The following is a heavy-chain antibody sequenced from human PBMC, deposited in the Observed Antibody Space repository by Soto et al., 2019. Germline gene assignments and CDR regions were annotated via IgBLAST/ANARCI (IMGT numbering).Heavy chain of an antibody. V-gene: IGHV1-3*01. Sequence: GASVKVSCKASGYTFTSYAMHWVRQAPGQRLEWMGWINAGNGNTKYSQKFQGRVTTTRDTSASTAYMELSSLRSEDTAVYYCARPTGTSPRFDPWGQGTLVTVSS. CDR3: ARPTGTSPRFDP. CDR2: INAGNGNT. D-gene: IGHD1-7*01. CDR1: GYTFTSYA. J-gene: IGHJ5*02.